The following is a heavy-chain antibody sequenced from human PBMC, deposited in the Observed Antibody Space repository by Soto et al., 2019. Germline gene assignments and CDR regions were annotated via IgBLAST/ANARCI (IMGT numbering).Heavy chain of an antibody. CDR2: IYYSGST. V-gene: IGHV4-39*01. D-gene: IGHD3-16*02. CDR3: ARHDYDYVWGSYRPPTYFDY. J-gene: IGHJ4*02. CDR1: GGSISSSSYY. Sequence: SETLSLTCTVSGGSISSSSYYWGWIRQPPGKGLEWIGSIYYSGSTYYNPSLKSRVTISVDTSKNQFSLKLSSVTAADTAVYYCARHDYDYVWGSYRPPTYFDYWGQGTLVTVSS.